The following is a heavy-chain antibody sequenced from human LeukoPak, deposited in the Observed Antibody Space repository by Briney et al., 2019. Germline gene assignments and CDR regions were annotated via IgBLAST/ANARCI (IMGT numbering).Heavy chain of an antibody. CDR1: RGTFSSYA. CDR2: IIPIFGTA. D-gene: IGHD1-7*01. J-gene: IGHJ6*03. V-gene: IGHV1-69*06. Sequence: VASVKVSCKASRGTFSSYAISWVRQAPGQGLEWMRGIIPIFGTANYAQKFQGRVTITADKSTSTAYMELSSLRSEDTAVYYCARVAGGGTTPDYYYYMDVWGKGTTVTVSS. CDR3: ARVAGGGTTPDYYYYMDV.